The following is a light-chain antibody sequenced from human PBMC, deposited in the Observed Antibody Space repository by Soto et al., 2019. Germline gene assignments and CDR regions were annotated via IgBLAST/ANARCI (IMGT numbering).Light chain of an antibody. CDR2: GAS. CDR1: QSVSNNY. Sequence: EVVLTQSPGTLSLSPGERATLSCRPSQSVSNNYLAWYQQKPGQAPRLLIYGASNRATGIPDRFSGSGSGTDFTLTISRLEPEDCAVYYCQQYGSSGTFGQGTKVDIK. J-gene: IGKJ1*01. V-gene: IGKV3-20*01. CDR3: QQYGSSGT.